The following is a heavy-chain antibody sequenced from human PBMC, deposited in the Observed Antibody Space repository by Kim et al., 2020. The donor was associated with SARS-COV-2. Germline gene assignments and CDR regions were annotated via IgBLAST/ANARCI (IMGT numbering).Heavy chain of an antibody. CDR3: ARGEINYGDYVDY. CDR2: IYHSGST. J-gene: IGHJ4*02. CDR1: GYSISSGYY. V-gene: IGHV4-38-2*02. Sequence: SETLSLTCTVSGYSISSGYYWGWIRQPPGKGLEWIGSIYHSGSTYYNPSLKSRVTISVDTSKNQFSLKLSSVTAADTAVYYCARGEINYGDYVDYWGQGT. D-gene: IGHD4-17*01.